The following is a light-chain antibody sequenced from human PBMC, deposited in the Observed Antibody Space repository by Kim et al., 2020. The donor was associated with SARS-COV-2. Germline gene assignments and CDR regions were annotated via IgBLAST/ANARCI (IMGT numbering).Light chain of an antibody. CDR1: QSLNTN. V-gene: IGKV3-15*01. CDR3: QQYIEWPPPT. CDR2: GAS. J-gene: IGKJ2*01. Sequence: EIVMTQSPATLSVSPGERATLSCRASQSLNTNLAWYQQKPGQAPRLLIYGASTRTTGIPVRFSGSGSGTEFTLTISSLQPEDFAVYYCQQYIEWPPPTFGQGTKLEIK.